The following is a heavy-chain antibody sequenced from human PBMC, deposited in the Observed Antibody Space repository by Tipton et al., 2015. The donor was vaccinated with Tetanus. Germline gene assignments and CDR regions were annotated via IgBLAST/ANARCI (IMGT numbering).Heavy chain of an antibody. J-gene: IGHJ6*02. CDR3: ARVTFDSSGSPGGVFYYYYYGMDV. Sequence: LVKPTQTLSLTCAISGDSVSSNSAAWNWIRQSPSRGLEWLGRTYYRSKWYNDYAVSVKSRITINPDTSKNQFSLQLNSVTSEDTAVYYCARVTFDSSGSPGGVFYYYYYGMDVWGQGTTVTVSS. CDR1: GDSVSSNSAA. V-gene: IGHV6-1*01. D-gene: IGHD6-19*01. CDR2: TYYRSKWYN.